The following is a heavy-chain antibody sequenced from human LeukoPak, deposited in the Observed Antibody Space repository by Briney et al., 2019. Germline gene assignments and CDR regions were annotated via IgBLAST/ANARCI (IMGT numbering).Heavy chain of an antibody. J-gene: IGHJ4*02. V-gene: IGHV3-23*01. Sequence: GGSLRLSCAASGFTFSSYAMSWVRQAPGKGLEWVSAISGSGGSTYYADSVKGRFTISRDNSKNTLYLQMNSLRSDDTAVYYCARGEYYYDSSGYYYNYWGQGTLVTVSS. CDR3: ARGEYYYDSSGYYYNY. CDR1: GFTFSSYA. D-gene: IGHD3-22*01. CDR2: ISGSGGST.